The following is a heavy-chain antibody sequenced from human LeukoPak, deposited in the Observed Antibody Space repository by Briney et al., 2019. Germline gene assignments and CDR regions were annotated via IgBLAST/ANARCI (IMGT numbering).Heavy chain of an antibody. V-gene: IGHV3-7*01. D-gene: IGHD1-26*01. CDR3: ASRTVENELRYI. CDR2: IKQDGSEK. J-gene: IGHJ3*02. Sequence: GGSLRLSCAASRFTFSSYWMSWVRQAPGKGLEWVANIKQDGSEKYYVDSVRGQFTISRDNAKNSLYLQMNSLRAEDTAVYYCASRTVENELRYIWGQGTMVTVSS. CDR1: RFTFSSYW.